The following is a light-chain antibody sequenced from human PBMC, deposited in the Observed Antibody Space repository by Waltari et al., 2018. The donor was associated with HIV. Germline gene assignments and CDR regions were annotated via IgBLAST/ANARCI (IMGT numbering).Light chain of an antibody. J-gene: IGLJ2*01. V-gene: IGLV1-40*01. CDR2: GNI. CDR1: SSNIGAGYD. Sequence: QSVLTQPPSVSGAPGQRVTISCTGSSSNIGAGYDVHWYQQLPGTAPKLLINGNIKRPSGGPDRVSDSKSGTSASLAITGLQAEDEADYYCQSYDSSLSGSIFGGGTKLTVL. CDR3: QSYDSSLSGSI.